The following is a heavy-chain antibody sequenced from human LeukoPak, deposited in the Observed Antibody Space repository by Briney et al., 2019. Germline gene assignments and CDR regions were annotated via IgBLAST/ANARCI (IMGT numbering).Heavy chain of an antibody. CDR2: INHSGST. D-gene: IGHD3-22*01. CDR3: ARSPTVSDSSGYYLDY. Sequence: SETLSLTCAVYGGSFSGYYWSWIRQPPGKGLEWIGEINHSGSTNYNPSLKSRVTISVDTSKNQFSLKLSSVTAADTAVYYCARSPTVSDSSGYYLDYWGQGTLVTVSS. CDR1: GGSFSGYY. V-gene: IGHV4-34*01. J-gene: IGHJ4*02.